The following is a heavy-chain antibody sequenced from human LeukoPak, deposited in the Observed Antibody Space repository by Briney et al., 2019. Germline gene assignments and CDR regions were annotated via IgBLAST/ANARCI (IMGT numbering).Heavy chain of an antibody. J-gene: IGHJ6*04. CDR1: GYTFTSYG. V-gene: IGHV1-18*04. CDR3: AREGENVDIVATTSLRSYYYYGMDV. CDR2: ISAYNGKT. Sequence: GASVKVSCKASGYTFTSYGISWVGQAPGQGREWMGWISAYNGKTNYAQKLQGRVTMTTDTSTSTAYMELRRLRSADTAVYCCAREGENVDIVATTSLRSYYYYGMDVWGKGTTVTVSS. D-gene: IGHD5-12*01.